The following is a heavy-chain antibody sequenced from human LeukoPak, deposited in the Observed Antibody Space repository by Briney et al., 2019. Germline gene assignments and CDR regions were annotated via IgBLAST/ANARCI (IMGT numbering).Heavy chain of an antibody. Sequence: PSETLSLTCTVSGGSINSSSYYWGWIRQPPVKGLEWIGSIYYSGSTYYNPSLKSRVTISVDTSKNQFSLKLSSVTAADTAVYYCARATHRRADIVVVVAARPYNWFDPWGQGTLVTVSS. CDR2: IYYSGST. CDR3: ARATHRRADIVVVVAARPYNWFDP. V-gene: IGHV4-39*07. J-gene: IGHJ5*02. D-gene: IGHD2-15*01. CDR1: GGSINSSSYY.